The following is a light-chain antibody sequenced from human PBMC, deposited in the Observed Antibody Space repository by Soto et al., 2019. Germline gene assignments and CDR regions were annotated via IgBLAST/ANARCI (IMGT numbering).Light chain of an antibody. Sequence: DIQMTRSPSSLSASVGDRVTITCRASQSISSYLNWYQQKPGKAPKILIYAASSLQSGVPSRFSGSGSGTDFTLTISSLQPEDFATYYYQQSYSTPMYTFGQGTKLEIK. CDR2: AAS. CDR1: QSISSY. V-gene: IGKV1-39*01. CDR3: QQSYSTPMYT. J-gene: IGKJ2*01.